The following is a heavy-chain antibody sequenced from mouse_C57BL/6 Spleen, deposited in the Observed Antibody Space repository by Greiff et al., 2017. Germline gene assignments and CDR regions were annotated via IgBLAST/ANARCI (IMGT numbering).Heavy chain of an antibody. V-gene: IGHV5-12*01. CDR2: ISNGGGST. CDR1: GFTFSDYY. CDR3: ARQGIYYGNYDGYFDV. J-gene: IGHJ1*03. Sequence: EVNVVESGGGLVQPGGSLKLSCAASGFTFSDYYMYWVRQTPEKRLEWVAYISNGGGSTYYPATVKGRFTISRDNAKNTLYLKMSRLKSEDTAMYYCARQGIYYGNYDGYFDVWGTGTTVTVSA. D-gene: IGHD2-1*01.